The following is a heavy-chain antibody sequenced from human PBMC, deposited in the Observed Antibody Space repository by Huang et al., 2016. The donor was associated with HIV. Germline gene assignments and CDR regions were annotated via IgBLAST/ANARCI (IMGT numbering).Heavy chain of an antibody. Sequence: QVQLVQSGAEVKKPGASVKVSCKASGYSFSDCGVNWMRQAPGQGLEGMGWISAYNGNTNYAQNLQGRGTMTTDTSTSTAYMELRSLRSDDTAVYYCARDSWYDSSGYPVYFDYWGQGTLVTVSS. V-gene: IGHV1-18*01. J-gene: IGHJ4*02. CDR3: ARDSWYDSSGYPVYFDY. CDR2: ISAYNGNT. CDR1: GYSFSDCG. D-gene: IGHD3-22*01.